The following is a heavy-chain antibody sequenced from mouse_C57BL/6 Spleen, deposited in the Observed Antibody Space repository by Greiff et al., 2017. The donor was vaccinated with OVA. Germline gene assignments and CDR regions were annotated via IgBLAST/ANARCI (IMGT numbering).Heavy chain of an antibody. Sequence: EVKLVESRGGLVKPGGSLKLSCAASGFTFSDYGMHWVRQAPEKGLEWVAYISSGSSTIYYADTVKGRFTISRDNAKNTLFLQMTSLRSEDTAMYYCAREGTGAVDYWGQGTTLTVSS. CDR1: GFTFSDYG. J-gene: IGHJ2*01. CDR3: AREGTGAVDY. CDR2: ISSGSSTI. V-gene: IGHV5-17*01. D-gene: IGHD4-1*01.